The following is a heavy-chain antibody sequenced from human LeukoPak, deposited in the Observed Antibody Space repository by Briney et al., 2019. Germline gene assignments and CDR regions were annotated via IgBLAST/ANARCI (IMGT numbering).Heavy chain of an antibody. CDR1: GGSISSYY. CDR2: IYYSGST. V-gene: IGHV4-59*08. D-gene: IGHD6-13*01. CDR3: ARLGIAAAGIRWFDP. J-gene: IGHJ5*02. Sequence: SETLSLTCTVSGGSISSYYWSWIRQPPGKGLEWIGYIYYSGSTNYNPSLKSRVTISVDTSKIQFSLKLSSVTAADTAVYYCARLGIAAAGIRWFDPWGQGTLVTVSS.